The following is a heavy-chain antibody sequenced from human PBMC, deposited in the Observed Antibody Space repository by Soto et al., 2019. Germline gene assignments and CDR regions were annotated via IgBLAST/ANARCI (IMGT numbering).Heavy chain of an antibody. V-gene: IGHV1-8*01. D-gene: IGHD6-13*01. J-gene: IGHJ1*01. CDR3: ARVPTGGRSWGEYFQH. CDR2: MNPNSGNT. Sequence: QVQLVQSGAEVKKPGASVKVSCKASGYTFTSYDINWVRQATGQGLEWMGWMNPNSGNTGYAQKFQGRVTMTRNTSKSTAYMELSSLGSEDKAVYYCARVPTGGRSWGEYFQHWGKGTLVTVSS. CDR1: GYTFTSYD.